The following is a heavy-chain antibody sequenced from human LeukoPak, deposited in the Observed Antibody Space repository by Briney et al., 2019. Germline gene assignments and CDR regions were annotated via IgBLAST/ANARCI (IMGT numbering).Heavy chain of an antibody. Sequence: GGSLRLSCAVSGFTLSNSAVSWVRQAPGKGLDWVSTIGYSAGTTYYADSVKGRFTISRDNSKNTVYLQMNSPRADDTAVYYCAKVVWEGTTNCWGQGTLVAVSS. V-gene: IGHV3-23*01. CDR1: GFTLSNSA. J-gene: IGHJ4*02. CDR3: AKVVWEGTTNC. CDR2: IGYSAGTT. D-gene: IGHD3-16*01.